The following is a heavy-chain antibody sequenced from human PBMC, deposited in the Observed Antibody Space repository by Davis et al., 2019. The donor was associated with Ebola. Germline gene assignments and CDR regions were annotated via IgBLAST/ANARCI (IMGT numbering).Heavy chain of an antibody. D-gene: IGHD6-6*01. CDR1: GYTFTHYW. CDR2: FYPGDYDT. V-gene: IGHV5-51*01. Sequence: GESLKISCNSSGYTFTHYWIGRVRQMPGKGLEWMGIFYPGDYDTRYSPSFQGQVNISADKSISTAYLQWSSLKASDTDMYYCARSSSSLVFDYWGQGTLVTVSS. CDR3: ARSSSSLVFDY. J-gene: IGHJ4*02.